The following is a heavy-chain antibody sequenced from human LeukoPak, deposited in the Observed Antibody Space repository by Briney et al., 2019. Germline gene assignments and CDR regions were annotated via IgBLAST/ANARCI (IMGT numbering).Heavy chain of an antibody. D-gene: IGHD3-16*02. CDR2: ISGSEDNT. V-gene: IGHV3-23*01. CDR1: GFTFSSYA. CDR3: AKNRVIYYYFAY. J-gene: IGHJ4*02. Sequence: GGSLRLSCSASGFTFSSYAMIELRRAPGKGLEWVASISGSEDNTYYADSVKDRFTITRDNSKNMLSVPMHSLGAEDRAVYYCAKNRVIYYYFAYWGQGTLVTVSS.